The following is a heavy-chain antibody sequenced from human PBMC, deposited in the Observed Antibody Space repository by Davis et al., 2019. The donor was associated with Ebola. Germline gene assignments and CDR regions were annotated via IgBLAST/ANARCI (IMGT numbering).Heavy chain of an antibody. Sequence: GESLKISCAASGFTFSSYAMHWVRQAPGKGLEWVAVISYDGSNKYYADSVKGRFTISRDNSKNTLYLQMNSLRAEDTAVYYCAREGIAAAAPFDYWGQGTLVTVSS. V-gene: IGHV3-30-3*01. D-gene: IGHD6-13*01. CDR1: GFTFSSYA. J-gene: IGHJ4*02. CDR3: AREGIAAAAPFDY. CDR2: ISYDGSNK.